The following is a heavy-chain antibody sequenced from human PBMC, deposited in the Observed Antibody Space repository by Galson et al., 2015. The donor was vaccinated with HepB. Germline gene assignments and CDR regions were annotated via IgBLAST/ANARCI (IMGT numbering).Heavy chain of an antibody. D-gene: IGHD6-6*01. CDR3: ARGGSSFRYGMDV. J-gene: IGHJ6*02. CDR2: ISYDGSNK. V-gene: IGHV3-30*03. Sequence: SLRLSCAASGFTFSSYGMHWVRQAPGKGLEWVAVISYDGSNKYYADSVKGRFTISRDNSKNTLYLQMNSLRAEDTAVYYCARGGSSFRYGMDVWGQGTTVTVSS. CDR1: GFTFSSYG.